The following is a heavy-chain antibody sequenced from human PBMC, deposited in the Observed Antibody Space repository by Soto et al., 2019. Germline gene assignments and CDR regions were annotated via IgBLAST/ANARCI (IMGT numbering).Heavy chain of an antibody. CDR1: GGSISGYY. CDR3: ARGGTTVYFDY. J-gene: IGHJ4*02. D-gene: IGHD4-17*01. Sequence: SETLSLTCTVSGGSISGYYWSWIRQPPGKGLEWIGYIYYSGSTNYNPSLKSRVTISVDTSKNQFSLKLSSVTAADTAVYYCARGGTTVYFDYWGQGTLVTVSS. V-gene: IGHV4-59*01. CDR2: IYYSGST.